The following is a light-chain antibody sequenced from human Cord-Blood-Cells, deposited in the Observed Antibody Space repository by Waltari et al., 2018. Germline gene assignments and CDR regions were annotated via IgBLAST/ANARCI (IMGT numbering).Light chain of an antibody. CDR3: QQYYSTPRT. Sequence: DIVMTQSPDSLAVSLGERATINCKSSQSVLYSPNNKNYLALYQQKPGQPPKLLIYWASTRESGVPDRFSGSGSGTDFTLTISSLQAEDVAVYYCQQYYSTPRTFGQGTKVEIK. J-gene: IGKJ1*01. V-gene: IGKV4-1*01. CDR1: QSVLYSPNNKNY. CDR2: WAS.